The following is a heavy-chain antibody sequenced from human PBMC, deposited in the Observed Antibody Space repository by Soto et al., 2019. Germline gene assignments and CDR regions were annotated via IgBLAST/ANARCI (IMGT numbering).Heavy chain of an antibody. CDR3: ARLVTGTQYCFDF. CDR1: GGSIRSISHS. Sequence: PSETLSHTCTVSGGSIRSISHSWGWIRQSPGQGLEWTGNIFYNGITYYNPSLKSRVTISADTSKNHFSLKLRSVTVADTAVYSCARLVTGTQYCFDFYRQVSLFT. CDR2: IFYNGIT. J-gene: IGHJ4*02. D-gene: IGHD1-1*01. V-gene: IGHV4-39*02.